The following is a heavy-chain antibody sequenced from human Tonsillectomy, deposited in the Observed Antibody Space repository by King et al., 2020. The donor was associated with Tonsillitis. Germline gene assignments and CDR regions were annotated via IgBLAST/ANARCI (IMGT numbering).Heavy chain of an antibody. Sequence: VQLLESGDEVKKPGASVKFSCYSSGVTFSSYALNWVRQAPEQGLEWIGVIIPIFGTANYAQKCQGRVTSTADESTSTAYMELSSLRSEDTAVYYCAREVGAPGGDYWGQGTLVTVSS. CDR3: AREVGAPGGDY. CDR1: GVTFSSYA. V-gene: IGHV1-69*01. D-gene: IGHD1-26*01. CDR2: IIPIFGTA. J-gene: IGHJ4*02.